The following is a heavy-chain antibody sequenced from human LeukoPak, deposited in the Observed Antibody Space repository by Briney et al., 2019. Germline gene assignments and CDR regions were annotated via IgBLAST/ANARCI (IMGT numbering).Heavy chain of an antibody. CDR3: ARGNDVSFDY. Sequence: SETLSLTCTASGGSISSSSYYWGWIRQPPGKGLEWIGSIYYSGSTYYNPSLKSRVTISVDTSKNQFSLKLSSVTAADTAVYYCARGNDVSFDYWGQGTLVTVSS. V-gene: IGHV4-39*07. CDR2: IYYSGST. D-gene: IGHD1-1*01. J-gene: IGHJ4*02. CDR1: GGSISSSSYY.